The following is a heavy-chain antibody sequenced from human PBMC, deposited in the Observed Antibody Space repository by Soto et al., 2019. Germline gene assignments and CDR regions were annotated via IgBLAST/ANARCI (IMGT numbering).Heavy chain of an antibody. D-gene: IGHD2-21*02. V-gene: IGHV4-59*01. CDR2: IYNSGNT. J-gene: IGHJ3*02. Sequence: QVQLQESGPGLVKPSETLSLTCTVSGGSISNYYWSWIRQPPGKGLEWIGYIYNSGNTKYNPSLKCRVTISVDTSKNQISLRLSSATAADTAVYFCSRPNQGDYAFDIWGQGTLVTVSS. CDR1: GGSISNYY. CDR3: SRPNQGDYAFDI.